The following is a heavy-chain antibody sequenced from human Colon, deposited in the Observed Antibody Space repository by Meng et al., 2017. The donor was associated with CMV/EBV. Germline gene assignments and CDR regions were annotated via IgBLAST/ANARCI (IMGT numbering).Heavy chain of an antibody. Sequence: GESLKISCAASGFTVSGNYMSWVRQAPGKGLEWVSVFYSGGGTYYADSVKGRFTISRDNSKNTLYLQMNSLRAEDTALYYCVKDFGGELTDAFAIWGQGSMVTVSS. J-gene: IGHJ3*02. D-gene: IGHD3-10*01. CDR3: VKDFGGELTDAFAI. CDR2: FYSGGGT. CDR1: GFTVSGNY. V-gene: IGHV3-53*05.